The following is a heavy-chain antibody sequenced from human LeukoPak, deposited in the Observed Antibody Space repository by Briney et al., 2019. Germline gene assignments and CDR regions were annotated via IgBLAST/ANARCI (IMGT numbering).Heavy chain of an antibody. CDR1: GFTFSSYS. Sequence: GGSLRLSCAASGFTFSSYSMNWVRQAPGKGLEWVSSISSSSSYIYYADSVKGRFTISRDNAKNSLYLQMNSLRAEDTAVYYCARDAFWSGYRPYYYYYYYMDVWGKGTTVTVSS. D-gene: IGHD3-3*01. CDR2: ISSSSSYI. CDR3: ARDAFWSGYRPYYYYYYYMDV. V-gene: IGHV3-21*01. J-gene: IGHJ6*03.